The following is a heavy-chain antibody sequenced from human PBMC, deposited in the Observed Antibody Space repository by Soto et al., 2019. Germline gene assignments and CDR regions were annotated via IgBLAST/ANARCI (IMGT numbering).Heavy chain of an antibody. V-gene: IGHV4-34*02. D-gene: IGHD6-19*01. CDR1: GGSFSGYF. Sequence: QVQLQQWGAGLLKASETLSLTCVVSGGSFSGYFWTWIRQSPGRGLEWIGESGHSGSRNYNPAFQSRVIISVDSSKNHVSLKLSSVTAADSATYFCARGLAYDRPITVAEPFDSWGQGTLVTVSS. CDR2: SGHSGSR. CDR3: ARGLAYDRPITVAEPFDS. J-gene: IGHJ4*02.